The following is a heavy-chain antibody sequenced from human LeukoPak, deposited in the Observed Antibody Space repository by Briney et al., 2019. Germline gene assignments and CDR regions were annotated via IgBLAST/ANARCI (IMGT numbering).Heavy chain of an antibody. CDR3: VRGSLASGVVVYYYYYLDV. D-gene: IGHD3-3*01. J-gene: IGHJ6*03. CDR2: ISASRDIT. CDR1: GFNYSSYT. Sequence: GGSLRLSCAASGFNYSSYTMNWVRQAPGMGLEWLSYISASRDITYYADSVKGRFTISRDNAKNSLYLQMNSLRAEDTAVYYCVRGSLASGVVVYYYYYLDVWGKGTTVTVSS. V-gene: IGHV3-48*01.